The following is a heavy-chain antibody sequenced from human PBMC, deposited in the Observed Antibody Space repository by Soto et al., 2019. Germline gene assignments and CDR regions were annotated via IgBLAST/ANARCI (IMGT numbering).Heavy chain of an antibody. CDR2: INPSGGST. J-gene: IGHJ4*02. D-gene: IGHD2-8*01. Sequence: ASVKVSCKASGYTFTSYYMHWVRQAPGQGLEWMGIINPSGGSTSYAQKFQGRVTMTRDTSTSTVYMELSSLRSEDTAVYYCARIDCFNGLCYYFFDQWGQGTLVTVSS. V-gene: IGHV1-46*01. CDR3: ARIDCFNGLCYYFFDQ. CDR1: GYTFTSYY.